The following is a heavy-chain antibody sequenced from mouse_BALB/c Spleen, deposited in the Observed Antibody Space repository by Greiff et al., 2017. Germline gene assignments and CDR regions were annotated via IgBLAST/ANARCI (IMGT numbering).Heavy chain of an antibody. D-gene: IGHD2-2*01. CDR1: GFTFSSYG. CDR2: INSNGGST. CDR3: ARGIYYGYDEGVFAY. J-gene: IGHJ3*01. Sequence: EVKLMESGGGLVQPGGSLKLSCAASGFTFSSYGMSWVRQTPDKRLELVATINSNGGSTYYPDSVKGRFTISRDNAKNTLYLQMSSLKSEDTAMYYCARGIYYGYDEGVFAYWGQGTLVTVSA. V-gene: IGHV5-6-3*01.